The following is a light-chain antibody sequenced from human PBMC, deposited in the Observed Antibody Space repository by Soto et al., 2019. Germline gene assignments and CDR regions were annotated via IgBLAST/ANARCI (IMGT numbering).Light chain of an antibody. CDR1: QSVDSN. Sequence: VMTQSPATLSVSPGERATPSCRASQSVDSNLAWYQQKPGQAPRLLMFGASARATGTPVRFSGSGSGTKFTLTISSLQSEDFAVYYCQQYNDWPPVFGQGTKLEIK. V-gene: IGKV3-15*01. CDR3: QQYNDWPPV. J-gene: IGKJ2*01. CDR2: GAS.